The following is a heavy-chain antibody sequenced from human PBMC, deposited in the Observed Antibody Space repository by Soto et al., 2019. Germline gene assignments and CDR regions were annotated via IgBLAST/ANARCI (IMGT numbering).Heavy chain of an antibody. V-gene: IGHV3-43*01. J-gene: IGHJ5*01. Sequence: VQLVQSGGVVVQPGGSLRLSCAASGFTFDDYNMHWVRQAPGKGLEWVSLISRDGTNTNYAESVKGRFTISRDNSKTSLYLQMNSLRTEDTALYYCVKETYYYDVSSYYPLESWGHGTLVTVSS. CDR1: GFTFDDYN. CDR2: ISRDGTNT. D-gene: IGHD3-22*01. CDR3: VKETYYYDVSSYYPLES.